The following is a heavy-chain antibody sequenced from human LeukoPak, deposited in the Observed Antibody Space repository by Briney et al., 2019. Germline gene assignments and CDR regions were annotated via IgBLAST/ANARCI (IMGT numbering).Heavy chain of an antibody. CDR3: ARDFRAGWGNYYIVADY. Sequence: GGSLSLSCVVSGFTFSSYWMRWVRQAPGKGLEWAANIKQDGSEKYYVDSVRGRFTISRDNAKNSLYLQMNSLRAEDTAVYYCARDFRAGWGNYYIVADYWGQGSLVTVSS. CDR1: GFTFSSYW. V-gene: IGHV3-7*01. D-gene: IGHD3-10*01. J-gene: IGHJ4*02. CDR2: IKQDGSEK.